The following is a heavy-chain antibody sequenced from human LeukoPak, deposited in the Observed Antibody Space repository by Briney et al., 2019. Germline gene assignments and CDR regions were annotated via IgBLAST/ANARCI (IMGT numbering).Heavy chain of an antibody. D-gene: IGHD3-22*01. J-gene: IGHJ4*02. CDR1: GFTFSSYW. CDR3: SRGGYDSSGYHEY. V-gene: IGHV3-7*01. CDR2: IKQDGSEK. Sequence: PGGSLRLSCADSGFTFSSYWMSWLRQAPGKGREWAANIKQDGSEKYYVDSVRGRFTIPRDNAKNSLYLQMKGLRADDPAVYYLSRGGYDSSGYHEYWGQGTLVTVSS.